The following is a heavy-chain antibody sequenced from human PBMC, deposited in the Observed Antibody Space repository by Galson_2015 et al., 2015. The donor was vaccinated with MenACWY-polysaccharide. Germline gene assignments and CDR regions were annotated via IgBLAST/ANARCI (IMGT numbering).Heavy chain of an antibody. V-gene: IGHV3-7*01. CDR1: GFSFSTYW. CDR3: ARPSSGGSYYND. CDR2: INQGGTEE. Sequence: SLRLSCAVSGFSFSTYWMSWVRQAPGKGLEWVANINQGGTEERYVDSVKGRFTISRDNAQNSVYLQMNGLRAEDTAVYYCARPSSGGSYYNDWGQGTLVTVSS. D-gene: IGHD2-15*01. J-gene: IGHJ4*02.